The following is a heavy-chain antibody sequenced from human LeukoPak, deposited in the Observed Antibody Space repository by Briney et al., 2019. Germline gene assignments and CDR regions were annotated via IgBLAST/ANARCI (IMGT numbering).Heavy chain of an antibody. J-gene: IGHJ6*02. CDR2: INPNSGGT. CDR3: ASRNGVTMARGAILYGMDV. CDR1: GYTFTGYY. Sequence: VASVKVSCKASGYTFTGYYMHWVRQAPGQGLEWMGWINPNSGGTNYAQKFQGRVTMTRDTSISTAYMELSRLRSDDTAVYYCASRNGVTMARGAILYGMDVWGQGTTVTVSS. D-gene: IGHD3-10*01. V-gene: IGHV1-2*02.